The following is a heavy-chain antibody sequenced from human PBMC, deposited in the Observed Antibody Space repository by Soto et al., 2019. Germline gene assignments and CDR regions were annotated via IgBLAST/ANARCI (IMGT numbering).Heavy chain of an antibody. D-gene: IGHD4-17*01. CDR2: ISGSGGST. J-gene: IGHJ4*02. CDR1: GFTFSSYA. Sequence: SLRLSCAASGFTFSSYAMSWVRQAPGKGLEWVSAISGSGGSTYYADSVKGRFTISRDNSKNTLYLQMNSLRAEDTAVYYCAKDQGGRVTTFDYWGQGTLVTVSS. V-gene: IGHV3-23*01. CDR3: AKDQGGRVTTFDY.